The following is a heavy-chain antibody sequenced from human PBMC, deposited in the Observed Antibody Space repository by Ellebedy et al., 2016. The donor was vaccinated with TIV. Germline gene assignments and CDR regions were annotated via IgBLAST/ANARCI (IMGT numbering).Heavy chain of an antibody. CDR1: GFTLSNYW. V-gene: IGHV3-74*01. D-gene: IGHD2-15*01. Sequence: PGGSLRLSCAASGFTLSNYWMHWVRQAPGKGLVWVSRIHSAWSNTSYVDSVKGRFTTSRDSAKKTLYLQMNSRRAEDTAVYYCARGVVGAGNGNEYWGRGTLVTVSS. J-gene: IGHJ4*02. CDR2: IHSAWSNT. CDR3: ARGVVGAGNGNEY.